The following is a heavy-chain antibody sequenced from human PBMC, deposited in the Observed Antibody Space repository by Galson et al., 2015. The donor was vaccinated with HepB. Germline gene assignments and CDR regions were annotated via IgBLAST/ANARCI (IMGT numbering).Heavy chain of an antibody. CDR2: ISAYNGNT. V-gene: IGHV1-18*01. Sequence: SVKVSCKASGYTFTSYGISWVRQAPGQGLEWMGWISAYNGNTKYAQNLQGRVTMTTDTSTSTAYMDLRSLTSDDTAVYYCARASSDYYGGSAYPTPDYYGMDVWGQGTTVTVSS. CDR3: ARASSDYYGGSAYPTPDYYGMDV. D-gene: IGHD3-22*01. J-gene: IGHJ6*02. CDR1: GYTFTSYG.